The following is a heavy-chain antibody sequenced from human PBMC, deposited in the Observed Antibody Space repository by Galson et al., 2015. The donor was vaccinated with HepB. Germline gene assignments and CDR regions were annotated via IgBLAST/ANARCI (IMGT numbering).Heavy chain of an antibody. V-gene: IGHV6-1*01. CDR1: GDSVSSKSAA. CDR2: TWYRSKWNN. J-gene: IGHJ4*02. D-gene: IGHD3-10*01. Sequence: CAISGDSVSSKSAAWNWIRQSPSRGLEWLGRTWYRSKWNNGYAASVESRITINPDTSKNQFSLHLNSVTPEDTAVYYCARSTGDLDYWGQGTLVTVSS. CDR3: ARSTGDLDY.